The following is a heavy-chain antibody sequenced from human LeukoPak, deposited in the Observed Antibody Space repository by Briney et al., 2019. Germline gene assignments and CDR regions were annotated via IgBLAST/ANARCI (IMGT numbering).Heavy chain of an antibody. Sequence: ASVKVSCKASGYTFTSYAISWVRQAPGQGLEWMGGIIPIFGTANYAQKFQGRVTITADKSTSTAYMELSSLRSEDTAVYYCARALRRSIAVAGTRSGLGAFDIWGQGTMVTVSP. V-gene: IGHV1-69*06. D-gene: IGHD6-19*01. CDR2: IIPIFGTA. CDR3: ARALRRSIAVAGTRSGLGAFDI. CDR1: GYTFTSYA. J-gene: IGHJ3*02.